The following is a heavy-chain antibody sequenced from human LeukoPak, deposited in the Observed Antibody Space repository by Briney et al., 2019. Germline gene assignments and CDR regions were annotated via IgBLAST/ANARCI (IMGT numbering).Heavy chain of an antibody. CDR3: ARRPLTYYYDSSGYYNYFDY. CDR1: GGSISSYY. CDR2: IYYSGST. J-gene: IGHJ4*02. V-gene: IGHV4-59*01. D-gene: IGHD3-22*01. Sequence: SETLSLTCTVSGGSISSYYRSWIRQPPGKGLEWIGYIYYSGSTNYNPSLKSRVTISVDTSKNQFSLKLSPVTAADTAVYYCARRPLTYYYDSSGYYNYFDYWGQGTLVTVSS.